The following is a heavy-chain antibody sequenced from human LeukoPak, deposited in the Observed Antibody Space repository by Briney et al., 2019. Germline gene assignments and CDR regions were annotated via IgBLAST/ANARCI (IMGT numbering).Heavy chain of an antibody. CDR2: INPNSGGT. J-gene: IGHJ4*02. Sequence: ASVRVSCKASGYAFSGYYIHWVRQAPGQGLEWTGWINPNSGGTNYAQSFHGRVTMTRDTSLSTAYMELSRLRSDDTAVYYCATYFDILTGYYADRHLDYWGQGTLVTVSS. D-gene: IGHD3-9*01. V-gene: IGHV1-2*02. CDR3: ATYFDILTGYYADRHLDY. CDR1: GYAFSGYY.